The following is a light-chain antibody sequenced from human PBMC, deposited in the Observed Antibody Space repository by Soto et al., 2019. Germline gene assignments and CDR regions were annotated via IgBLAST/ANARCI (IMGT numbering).Light chain of an antibody. CDR2: DNN. Sequence: VLTQPPSVSAAPGQKVTISCSGSSSNIGNNYVSWYQQLPGTAPKLLIYDNNKRPSGIPDRFSGSKSGTSATLGITGLQTGDEADYYCGTWDSSLSAYVFGTGTKV. J-gene: IGLJ1*01. V-gene: IGLV1-51*01. CDR1: SSNIGNNY. CDR3: GTWDSSLSAYV.